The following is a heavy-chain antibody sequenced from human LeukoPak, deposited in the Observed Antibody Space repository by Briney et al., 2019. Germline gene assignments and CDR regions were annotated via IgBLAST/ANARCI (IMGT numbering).Heavy chain of an antibody. Sequence: ASVKVSCKASGYTFTGFGITWVRQAPGQGPEWMGWISIGDGNTHYGQKFQDRVSMTRDIGSNTAFLELRSLRSDDTAVYFCSRSYHSTSGYYFDLWGQGTLVTVSS. V-gene: IGHV1-18*01. CDR3: SRSYHSTSGYYFDL. D-gene: IGHD1-26*01. CDR2: ISIGDGNT. J-gene: IGHJ4*02. CDR1: GYTFTGFG.